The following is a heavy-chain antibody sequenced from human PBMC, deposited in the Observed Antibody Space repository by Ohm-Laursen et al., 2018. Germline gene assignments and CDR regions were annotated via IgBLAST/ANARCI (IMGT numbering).Heavy chain of an antibody. D-gene: IGHD4-17*01. Sequence: SLRLPCTASGFTFTTYGMAWVRQAPGKGLEWVSIIYSGGHTYYADSVKGRFTISRDNSRNTVSLQMNNLRAEDTAVYYCARLAVTTQYDYWGQGTLVTVSS. V-gene: IGHV3-66*04. CDR3: ARLAVTTQYDY. CDR1: GFTFTTYG. CDR2: IYSGGHT. J-gene: IGHJ4*02.